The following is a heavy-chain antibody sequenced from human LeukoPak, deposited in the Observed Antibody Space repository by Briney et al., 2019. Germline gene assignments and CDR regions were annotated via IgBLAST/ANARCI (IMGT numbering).Heavy chain of an antibody. CDR1: GYTFTGYY. Sequence: ASVKDSFKSSGYTFTGYYLNWVRQAPGQGLEWMGWINPSSGGTKYAQKFQGRVTMTRDTSISTAYMELSSLRSDDTAVYYCARDEGPTDFDNWGQGTLVTVSS. J-gene: IGHJ4*02. CDR3: ARDEGPTDFDN. CDR2: INPSSGGT. V-gene: IGHV1-2*02.